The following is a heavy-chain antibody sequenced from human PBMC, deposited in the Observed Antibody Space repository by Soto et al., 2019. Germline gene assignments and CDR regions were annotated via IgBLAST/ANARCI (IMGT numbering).Heavy chain of an antibody. V-gene: IGHV3-13*01. CDR1: GFTFSSYD. Sequence: GGSLRLSCAASGFTFSSYDMHWVRQATGKGLEWVSAIGTAGDTYYPGSVKGRFTISRENAKKSLYLQMNSPRAGDTAVYYCARLKEGAFDIWGQGTMVTVSS. J-gene: IGHJ3*02. CDR2: IGTAGDT. CDR3: ARLKEGAFDI.